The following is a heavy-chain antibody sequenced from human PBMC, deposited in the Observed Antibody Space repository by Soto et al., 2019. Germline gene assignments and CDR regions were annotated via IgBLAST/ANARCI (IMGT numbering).Heavy chain of an antibody. CDR3: ARGFSYYDILTGYYLSPPWFDP. V-gene: IGHV1-8*01. J-gene: IGHJ5*02. Sequence: GASVKVSCKASGYTFTSYDINWVRQATGQGLEWMGWMNPNSGNTGYAQKFQGRVTMTRNTSISTAYMELSSLRSEDTAVYYCARGFSYYDILTGYYLSPPWFDPWGQGTLVTVSS. CDR1: GYTFTSYD. D-gene: IGHD3-9*01. CDR2: MNPNSGNT.